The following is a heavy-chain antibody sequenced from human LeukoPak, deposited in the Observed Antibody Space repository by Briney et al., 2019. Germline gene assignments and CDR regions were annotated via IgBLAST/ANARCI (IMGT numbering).Heavy chain of an antibody. J-gene: IGHJ4*02. D-gene: IGHD1-14*01. V-gene: IGHV4-34*01. CDR1: GGSFSGYF. CDR3: ARAYKASPLHNAIDS. CDR2: TDHSGTT. Sequence: SETLSLTCAVYGGSFSGYFWSWIRQTPGKGVEWIWETDHSGTTNYNPSLKSRVIISPDTSKSQFSLKVNSVTAADTAVYYCARAYKASPLHNAIDSWGQGTLVTVSS.